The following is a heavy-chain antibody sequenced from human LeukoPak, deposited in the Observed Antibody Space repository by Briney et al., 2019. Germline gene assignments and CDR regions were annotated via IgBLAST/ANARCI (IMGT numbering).Heavy chain of an antibody. J-gene: IGHJ4*02. Sequence: GGSLRLSCAPSGFTFSIYGMHWVRQAPGRGLGWVVVIRYDGGKNYYAESVKGRFTISRDNSKNTLYLQMNSLRAEDTAVYYCASGDSSGSRDYWGQGTLVTVSS. CDR3: ASGDSSGSRDY. CDR1: GFTFSIYG. D-gene: IGHD3-22*01. V-gene: IGHV3-33*08. CDR2: IRYDGGKN.